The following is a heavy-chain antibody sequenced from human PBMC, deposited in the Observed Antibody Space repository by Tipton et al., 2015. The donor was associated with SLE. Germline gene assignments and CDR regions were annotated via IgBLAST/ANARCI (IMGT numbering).Heavy chain of an antibody. V-gene: IGHV4-39*02. CDR1: GGSISSSSYY. J-gene: IGHJ3*02. CDR2: IYYSGST. D-gene: IGHD6-19*01. Sequence: GLVKPSETLSLTCTVSGGSISSSSYYWGWIRQPPGKGLEWIGSIYYSGSTYYNPSLKSRVTISVDTSKNQFSLKLSSVTAADTAVYYCARDLWIAVAGIGAFDIWGQGTMVTVSS. CDR3: ARDLWIAVAGIGAFDI.